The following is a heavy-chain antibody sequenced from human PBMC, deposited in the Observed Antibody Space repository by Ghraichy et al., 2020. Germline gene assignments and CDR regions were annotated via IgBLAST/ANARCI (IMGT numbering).Heavy chain of an antibody. J-gene: IGHJ3*02. CDR2: IYYSGST. CDR3: ARRVITGGDDAFDI. Sequence: ESLNISCTVSGGSISSSSYYWGWIRQPPGKGLEWIGSIYYSGSTYYNPSLKSRVTISVDTSKNQFSLKLSSVTAADTAVYYCARRVITGGDDAFDIWGQGTMVTVSS. CDR1: GGSISSSSYY. V-gene: IGHV4-39*01. D-gene: IGHD3-22*01.